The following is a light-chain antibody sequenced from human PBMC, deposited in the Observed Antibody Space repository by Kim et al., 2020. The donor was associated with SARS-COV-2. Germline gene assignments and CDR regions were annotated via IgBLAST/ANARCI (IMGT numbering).Light chain of an antibody. J-gene: IGKJ4*01. V-gene: IGKV3D-20*01. Sequence: CPGERAPLACGASQGVRSDYLPWYQQNPGLAPRLLIYDASRRAPGIPDRFSGRGSGTDFTLTISRLEPEDFAVYFCQQYGTSPLTFGGGTKVDIK. CDR3: QQYGTSPLT. CDR2: DAS. CDR1: QGVRSDY.